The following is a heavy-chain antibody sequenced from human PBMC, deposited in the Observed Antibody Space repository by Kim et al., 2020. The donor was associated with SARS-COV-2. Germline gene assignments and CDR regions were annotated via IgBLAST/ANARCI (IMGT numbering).Heavy chain of an antibody. J-gene: IGHJ6*02. Sequence: STIYYADAVKGRFTISRDNAKNSLYLQMNSLRDEDTAVYYCATTETGMDVWGQGTTVTVSS. CDR2: STI. V-gene: IGHV3-48*02. CDR3: ATTETGMDV. D-gene: IGHD4-17*01.